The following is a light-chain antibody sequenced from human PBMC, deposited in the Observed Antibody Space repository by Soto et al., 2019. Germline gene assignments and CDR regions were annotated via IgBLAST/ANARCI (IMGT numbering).Light chain of an antibody. CDR1: HGISSY. CDR2: AAS. V-gene: IGKV1-9*01. Sequence: DIQLTQSPSFLSASVGDRVTITCRASHGISSYLAWYQQKPGKAPKLLIYAASTLQSGVPSRFSGSGSRTEFTLTLISLQPEDFATHYCQQLNSYRPIPFGQGKRLEIK. J-gene: IGKJ5*01. CDR3: QQLNSYRPIP.